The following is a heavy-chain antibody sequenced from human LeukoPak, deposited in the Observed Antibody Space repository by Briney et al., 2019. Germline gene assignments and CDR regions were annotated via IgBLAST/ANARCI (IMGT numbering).Heavy chain of an antibody. CDR3: ARGGYIGANRNAFDI. CDR1: GGSFSGYY. D-gene: IGHD5-24*01. CDR2: INHSGST. Sequence: SETLSLTCAVYGGSFSGYYWSWIRQPPGKGLEWIGEINHSGSTNYNPSLKSRVTISVDTSKNQFSLKLSSVTAADTAVYYCARGGYIGANRNAFDIWGQGTMVTVSS. J-gene: IGHJ3*02. V-gene: IGHV4-34*01.